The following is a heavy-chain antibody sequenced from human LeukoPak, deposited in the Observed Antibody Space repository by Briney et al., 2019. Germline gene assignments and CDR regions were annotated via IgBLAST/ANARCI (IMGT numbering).Heavy chain of an antibody. CDR2: MNPNSGNT. CDR3: ARDIVVVVAAPYNWFDP. J-gene: IGHJ5*02. V-gene: IGHV1-8*01. D-gene: IGHD2-15*01. CDR1: GYTFTSYD. Sequence: ASVKVSCKASGYTFTSYDINWVRQATGQGLEWMGWMNPNSGNTGYAQEVQCRITMTRNTSISTAYMELSSLRSEDTAVYYCARDIVVVVAAPYNWFDPWGQGTLVTVSS.